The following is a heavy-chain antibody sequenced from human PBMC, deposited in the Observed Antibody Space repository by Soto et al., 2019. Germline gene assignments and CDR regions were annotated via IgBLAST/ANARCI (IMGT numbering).Heavy chain of an antibody. J-gene: IGHJ4*02. CDR1: GGSFSGYY. CDR2: INHSGST. Sequence: XXTLSLPFAVYGGSFSGYYWRWILQPPGKGLEWIGEINHSGSTNYNPSLKSRVTISVDTSKNQFSLKLSSVTAEDTAVYYCARGVAVAGTTGGFDYWGQGTLVTVSS. D-gene: IGHD6-19*01. V-gene: IGHV4-34*01. CDR3: ARGVAVAGTTGGFDY.